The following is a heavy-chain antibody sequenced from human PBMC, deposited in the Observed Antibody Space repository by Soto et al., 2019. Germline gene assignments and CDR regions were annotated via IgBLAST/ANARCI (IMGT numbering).Heavy chain of an antibody. D-gene: IGHD3-16*01. CDR2: IWHDGGNK. CDR3: ARDGDVNTGFGKDY. CDR1: GFTFSSYG. J-gene: IGHJ4*02. Sequence: GGSLRLSCAASGFTFSSYGMHWVRQAPGKGLEWVAFIWHDGGNKFYAESVKGRFTISRDNSKNTLYLQMTSLSAEDTAMYYCARDGDVNTGFGKDYWGQGTLVTVS. V-gene: IGHV3-33*01.